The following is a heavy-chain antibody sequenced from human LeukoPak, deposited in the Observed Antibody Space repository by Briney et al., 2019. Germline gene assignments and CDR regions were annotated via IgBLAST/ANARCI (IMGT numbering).Heavy chain of an antibody. CDR3: ARVLLLWFGELLSNWFDP. J-gene: IGHJ5*02. D-gene: IGHD3-10*01. CDR1: GGSVSSGRYY. V-gene: IGHV4-61*01. CDR2: IYYSGST. Sequence: SETLSLTCSVSGGSVSSGRYYWNWIRQPPGKGLEWIGYIYYSGSTNYNPSLKSRVTISVDTSKNQFSLKLSSVTAADTAVYYCARVLLLWFGELLSNWFDPWGQGTLVTVSS.